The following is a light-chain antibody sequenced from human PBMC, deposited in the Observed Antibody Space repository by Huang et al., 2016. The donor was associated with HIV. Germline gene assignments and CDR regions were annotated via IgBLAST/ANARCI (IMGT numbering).Light chain of an antibody. CDR3: QQYNNWPFT. CDR2: GAS. V-gene: IGKV3-15*01. Sequence: ERVMTQSPVTLSVSPGERATFSCRASQSISSKLAWYQQKPGQAPMLLIYGASTRATVIPARFSGIGSGTEFTLTISSLQSEDFAVYYCQQYNNWPFTFGPGTRVDIK. J-gene: IGKJ3*01. CDR1: QSISSK.